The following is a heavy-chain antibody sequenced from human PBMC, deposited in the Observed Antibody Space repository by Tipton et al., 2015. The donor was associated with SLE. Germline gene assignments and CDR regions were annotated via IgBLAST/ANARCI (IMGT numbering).Heavy chain of an antibody. CDR3: ARELQGGRKNYYYYYGMYI. D-gene: IGHD1-7*01. V-gene: IGHV3-33*01. CDR2: IWYDGTNE. Sequence: QLVQSGAEVKKPGASVKVSCKASGYTFTSYGMHWVRQAPGMGLEWMAAIWYDGTNEYYADSVKGRFTISRDNSKNTLYLQMNSLRVEDTAVYYCARELQGGRKNYYYYYGMYIWGQGSLVTVSS. CDR1: GYTFTSYG. J-gene: IGHJ6*02.